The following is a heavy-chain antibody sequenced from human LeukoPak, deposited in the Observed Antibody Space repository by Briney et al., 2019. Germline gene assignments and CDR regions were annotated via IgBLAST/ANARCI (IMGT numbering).Heavy chain of an antibody. CDR2: IRSKTDGGTT. J-gene: IGHJ4*02. D-gene: IGHD5-24*01. V-gene: IGHV3-15*07. Sequence: GGFLRLSCAASGFTFSNAWMNWVRQAPGKGLEWVGRIRSKTDGGTTDDAAPVKGRFTISRDDSKNTVYLQMNSLKTEDTAVYYCTTDLFGSGWLHDWGQGTLVTVSS. CDR3: TTDLFGSGWLHD. CDR1: GFTFSNAW.